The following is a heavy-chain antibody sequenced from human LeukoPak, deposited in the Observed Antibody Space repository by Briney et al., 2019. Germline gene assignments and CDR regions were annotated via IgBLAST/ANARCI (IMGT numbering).Heavy chain of an antibody. D-gene: IGHD3-22*01. V-gene: IGHV4-59*01. Sequence: ETLSLTCTVSGGSISSYYWSWIRQPPGKGLEWIGYIYYSGSTNYNPSLKSRVTISVDTSRNQFSLKLSSVTAADTAVYYCARATMIGWNWFDPWGQGTLVTVSS. CDR1: GGSISSYY. CDR3: ARATMIGWNWFDP. CDR2: IYYSGST. J-gene: IGHJ5*02.